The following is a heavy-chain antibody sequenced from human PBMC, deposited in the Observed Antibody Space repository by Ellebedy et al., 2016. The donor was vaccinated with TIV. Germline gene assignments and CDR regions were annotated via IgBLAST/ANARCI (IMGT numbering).Heavy chain of an antibody. D-gene: IGHD6-6*01. CDR1: GGSIITSDYY. V-gene: IGHV4-39*02. CDR3: VREVTGSSRAY. J-gene: IGHJ4*02. CDR2: IFYTGTT. Sequence: SETLSLXXIVSGGSIITSDYYWAWIRPPPGQGLDWIGSIFYTGTTYYSPSLKSRVIISIDTSKSQFSLKLSSVTAADTAMYYCVREVTGSSRAYWGQGILVTVSS.